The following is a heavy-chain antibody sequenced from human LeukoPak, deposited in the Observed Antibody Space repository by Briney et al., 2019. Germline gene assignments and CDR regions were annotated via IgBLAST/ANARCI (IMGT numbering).Heavy chain of an antibody. Sequence: GGSLRLSCAGSGFIFINYAMHWVRQPTGKGLEWVSGISWNSGTIDYADSVRGRVTISRDNAKNSLYLQMDSLRVEDTAVYYCAKSPVAAAQDFDYWGQGTAVTVSS. J-gene: IGHJ4*02. CDR3: AKSPVAAAQDFDY. CDR1: GFIFINYA. CDR2: ISWNSGTI. V-gene: IGHV3-9*01. D-gene: IGHD6-13*01.